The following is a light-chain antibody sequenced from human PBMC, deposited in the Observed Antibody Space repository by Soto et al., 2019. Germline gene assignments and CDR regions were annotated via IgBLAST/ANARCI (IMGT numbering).Light chain of an antibody. CDR3: CSYAGSNPIP. V-gene: IGLV2-11*01. CDR2: DVN. CDR1: SSDVGGYNY. Sequence: QSALTQPRSVSGSPGQSVTISCTGTSSDVGGYNYVSWYQQHPGKAPKVMIYDVNKRPSGVPDRFSGSKSGNTASLTISGLQAEDEADYYCCSYAGSNPIPLGGGTKLTVL. J-gene: IGLJ2*01.